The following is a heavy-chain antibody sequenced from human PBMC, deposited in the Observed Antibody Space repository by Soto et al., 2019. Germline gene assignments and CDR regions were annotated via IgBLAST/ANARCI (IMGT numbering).Heavy chain of an antibody. V-gene: IGHV1-69*12. CDR1: GGTFSTYT. D-gene: IGHD2-15*01. J-gene: IGHJ4*02. Sequence: QVQLVQSGAEVKKPGSSVKVSCKASGGTFSTYTLYWVRQAPGQGLEWMGGISLGIDIRDYAQKFQGRVTITADESTSTVYMQLSTLISEDTALYYCAGGMCFGGSCYLDVWGQGTLVTVSS. CDR3: AGGMCFGGSCYLDV. CDR2: ISLGIDIR.